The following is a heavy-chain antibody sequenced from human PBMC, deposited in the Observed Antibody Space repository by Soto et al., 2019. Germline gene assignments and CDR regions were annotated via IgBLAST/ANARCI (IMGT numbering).Heavy chain of an antibody. V-gene: IGHV4-30-4*01. CDR1: GGSISSGDYY. CDR3: AREMRRDIGLAPNWFDP. D-gene: IGHD2-15*01. CDR2: IYYSGST. Sequence: QVQLQESGPGLVKPSQTLSLTCTVSGGSISSGDYYWSWIRQPPGKGLEWIGYIYYSGSTYYNPSLKSRVTISVDTSKNQFSLKLSSVTAADTAVYYCAREMRRDIGLAPNWFDPWGQGTLVTVSS. J-gene: IGHJ5*02.